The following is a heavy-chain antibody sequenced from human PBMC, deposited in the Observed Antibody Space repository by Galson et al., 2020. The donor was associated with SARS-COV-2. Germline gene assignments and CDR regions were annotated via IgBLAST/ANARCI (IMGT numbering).Heavy chain of an antibody. J-gene: IGHJ4*02. CDR3: ARALPPPELLWFGELLSGFDY. CDR1: GFTFSSYA. D-gene: IGHD3-10*01. V-gene: IGHV3-30*01. Sequence: GGSLRLSCAASGFTFSSYAMHWVRQAPGKGLEWVAVISYDGSNKYYADSVKGRFTISRDNSKNTLYLQMNSLRAEDTAVYYCARALPPPELLWFGELLSGFDYWGQGTLVTVSS. CDR2: ISYDGSNK.